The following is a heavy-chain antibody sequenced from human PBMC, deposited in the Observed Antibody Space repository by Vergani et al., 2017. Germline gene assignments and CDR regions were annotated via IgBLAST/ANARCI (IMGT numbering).Heavy chain of an antibody. D-gene: IGHD5-18*01. Sequence: QVQLVESGGGVVQPGGSRRLSCAASGFTFSSYCMHWVRQVPGKGLEWVAYIHYDATKENYADSVKGRFTVSRDSSKNTLILHMNSMRAEDTAVYYCAKDLAPGYSHGYNGMDVWGQGTTVTVSS. CDR2: IHYDATKE. J-gene: IGHJ6*02. CDR1: GFTFSSYC. V-gene: IGHV3-30*02. CDR3: AKDLAPGYSHGYNGMDV.